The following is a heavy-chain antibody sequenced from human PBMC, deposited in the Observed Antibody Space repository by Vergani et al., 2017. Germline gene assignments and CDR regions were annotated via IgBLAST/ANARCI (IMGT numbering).Heavy chain of an antibody. D-gene: IGHD6-13*01. J-gene: IGHJ6*03. CDR3: ARVSIAAAGYYYYYYMDV. V-gene: IGHV4-61*02. CDR1: GGSISSGSYY. CDR2: IYTSGST. Sequence: QVQLQESGPGLVKPSQTLSLTCTVSGGSISSGSYYWSWIRQPAGKGLEWIGRIYTSGSTNYNPSLKSRVTMSVDTSKNQFSLKLSSVTAADTAVYYCARVSIAAAGYYYYYYMDVWGKGTTVTVSS.